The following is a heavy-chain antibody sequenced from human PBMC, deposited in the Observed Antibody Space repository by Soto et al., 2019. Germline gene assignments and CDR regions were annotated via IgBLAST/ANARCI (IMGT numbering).Heavy chain of an antibody. CDR1: GFTFSSYA. D-gene: IGHD5-12*01. CDR3: ARADRDGYNYGDY. J-gene: IGHJ4*02. CDR2: ISYDGSNK. Sequence: QVQLVESGGGVVQPGRSLRLSCAASGFTFSSYAMHWVRQAPGKGLDCVAVISYDGSNKYYADSVKGRFTISRDNSKNTLYLQMNSLRADDTAIYYCARADRDGYNYGDYWGQGSLVTVSS. V-gene: IGHV3-30-3*01.